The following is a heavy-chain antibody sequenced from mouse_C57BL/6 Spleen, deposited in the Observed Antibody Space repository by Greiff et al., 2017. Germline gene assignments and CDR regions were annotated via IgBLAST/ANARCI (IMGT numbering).Heavy chain of an antibody. CDR3: TRGGSNYGGDAMDY. Sequence: QVQLKQSGAELVRPGASVTLSCKASGYTFTDYEMHWVKQTPVHGLEWIGAIDPETGGTAYNQKFKGKAILTVDKSSSTAYMELRSLTSEDSAVYYCTRGGSNYGGDAMDYWGQGTSVTVSS. J-gene: IGHJ4*01. V-gene: IGHV1-15*01. CDR1: GYTFTDYE. CDR2: IDPETGGT. D-gene: IGHD1-1*01.